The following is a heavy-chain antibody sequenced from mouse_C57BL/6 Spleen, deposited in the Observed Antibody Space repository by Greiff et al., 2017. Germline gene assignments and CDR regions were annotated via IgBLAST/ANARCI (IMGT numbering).Heavy chain of an antibody. D-gene: IGHD1-1*01. V-gene: IGHV5-9*01. CDR3: ARQRITTVVALYWYFDV. J-gene: IGHJ1*03. Sequence: EVKLVESGGGLVKPGGSLKLSCAASGFTFSSYTMSWVRQTPEKRLEWVATISGGGGNTYYPDSVKGRFTISRDNAKNTLYLQMSRLRSEDTALYYCARQRITTVVALYWYFDVWGTGTTVTVSS. CDR2: ISGGGGNT. CDR1: GFTFSSYT.